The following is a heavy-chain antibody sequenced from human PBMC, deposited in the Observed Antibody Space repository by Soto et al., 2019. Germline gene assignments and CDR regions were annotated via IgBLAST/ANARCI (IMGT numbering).Heavy chain of an antibody. CDR3: ASPSNWKRDYYGIDV. CDR2: IYSGGST. J-gene: IGHJ6*02. Sequence: GGSLRLSCAASGFTVSSNYMSWVRQAPGKGLEWVSVIYSGGSTYYADSVKGRFTISRDNSKNTLYLQMNSLRAEDTAVYYCASPSNWKRDYYGIDVWGQGTTVTVSS. D-gene: IGHD1-1*01. CDR1: GFTVSSNY. V-gene: IGHV3-53*01.